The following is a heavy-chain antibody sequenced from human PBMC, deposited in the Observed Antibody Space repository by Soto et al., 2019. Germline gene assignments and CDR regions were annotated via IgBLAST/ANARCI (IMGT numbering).Heavy chain of an antibody. CDR1: GFAFGGFV. Sequence: LQLVQSGPGVKKPGTSGKVPARPSGFAFGGFVYQWLRQSHGQGFEWIGWIVVGTGSTNYAPNFQGRVTITRDMSTNTAYMDLTNLRSDDTAVYFCSADRPDIAIGWPVWGQGTTVAVSS. V-gene: IGHV1-58*01. CDR3: SADRPDIAIGWPV. D-gene: IGHD2-15*01. J-gene: IGHJ6*02. CDR2: IVVGTGST.